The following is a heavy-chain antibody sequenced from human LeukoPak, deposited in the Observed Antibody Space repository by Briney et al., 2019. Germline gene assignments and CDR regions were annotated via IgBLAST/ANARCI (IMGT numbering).Heavy chain of an antibody. CDR2: ISGSGGST. D-gene: IGHD4-11*01. Sequence: GGSLRLSCAASGFTFSSYAMSWVRQAPGKGLEWVSAISGSGGSTYYADSVKGRFTISRDNAKNSLYLQMNSLRADDTAVYYCAREPTVTILWGQGTLVTVSS. V-gene: IGHV3-23*01. CDR3: AREPTVTIL. J-gene: IGHJ4*02. CDR1: GFTFSSYA.